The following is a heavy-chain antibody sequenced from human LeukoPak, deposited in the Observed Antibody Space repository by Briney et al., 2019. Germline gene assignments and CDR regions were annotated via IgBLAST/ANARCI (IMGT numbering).Heavy chain of an antibody. V-gene: IGHV5-51*01. CDR1: GYSFTSYW. J-gene: IGHJ5*02. Sequence: GESLKISCKGSGYSFTSYWIGWVRQMPGKSLERMGIIYPGDSDTRYSPSFQGQVTISADKSISTAYLQWSSLKASDTAMYYCARHPPLDFWSGSNWFDPWGQGTLVTVSS. D-gene: IGHD3-3*01. CDR2: IYPGDSDT. CDR3: ARHPPLDFWSGSNWFDP.